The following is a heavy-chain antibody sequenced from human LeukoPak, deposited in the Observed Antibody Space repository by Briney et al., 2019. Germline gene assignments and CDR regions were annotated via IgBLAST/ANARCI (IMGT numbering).Heavy chain of an antibody. CDR3: EKVTVVRSYYFDY. J-gene: IGHJ4*02. CDR1: GFTFSSYG. Sequence: PGGSLRLSCAASGFTFSSYGMHWVRQAPGKGLEWVAFIRYDGSNKYYADSVKGRFTISRDNSKNTLYLQMNSLRAENTAVYYCEKVTVVRSYYFDYWGQGTLVTVSS. V-gene: IGHV3-30*02. D-gene: IGHD4-23*01. CDR2: IRYDGSNK.